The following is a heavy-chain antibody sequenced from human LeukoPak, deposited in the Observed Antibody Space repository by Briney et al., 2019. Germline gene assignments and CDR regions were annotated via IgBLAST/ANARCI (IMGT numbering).Heavy chain of an antibody. CDR1: GYTFTGYY. CDR2: IIPIFDTA. Sequence: ASVKASCKASGYTFTGYYMHWVRQAPGQGLEWMGGIIPIFDTANYAQRLKGRVTITADKSTTTAYMELSSLRSEDTAVYYCASFFRWSNGVLWTHDYWGQGTLVTVSS. V-gene: IGHV1-69*06. D-gene: IGHD2-8*01. CDR3: ASFFRWSNGVLWTHDY. J-gene: IGHJ4*02.